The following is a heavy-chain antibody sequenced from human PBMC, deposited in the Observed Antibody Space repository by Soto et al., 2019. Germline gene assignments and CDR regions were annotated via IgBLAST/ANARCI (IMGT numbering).Heavy chain of an antibody. V-gene: IGHV1-69*13. CDR3: ARNGKTVRYYYYGMDV. Sequence: ASVKVSCKASGGTFSSYAISWVRQAPGQGLEWMGGIIPIFGTANYAQKFQGRVTITADESTSTAYMELSSLRSEDTAVYYCARNGKTVRYYYYGMDVWGQGTTVTVSS. CDR2: IIPIFGTA. CDR1: GGTFSSYA. J-gene: IGHJ6*02. D-gene: IGHD1-26*01.